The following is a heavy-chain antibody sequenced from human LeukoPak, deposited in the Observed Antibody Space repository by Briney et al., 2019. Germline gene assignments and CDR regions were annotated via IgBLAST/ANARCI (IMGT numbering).Heavy chain of an antibody. CDR1: GYTFTSYG. J-gene: IGHJ4*02. CDR3: ARDVDGSGDIVVVPGY. D-gene: IGHD2-2*01. V-gene: IGHV1-18*01. CDR2: ISAYNGNT. Sequence: ASVKVSCKASGYTFTSYGISWVRQAPGQGLEWMGWISAYNGNTNYAQKLQGRVTMTTDTSTSTAYMELRSPRSDDTAVYYCARDVDGSGDIVVVPGYWGQGTLVTVSS.